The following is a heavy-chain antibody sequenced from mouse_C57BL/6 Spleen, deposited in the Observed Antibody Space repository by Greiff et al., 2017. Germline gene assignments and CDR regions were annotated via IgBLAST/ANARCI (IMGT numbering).Heavy chain of an antibody. CDR2: INPNNGGT. CDR3: VITTVVAHWYFDV. J-gene: IGHJ1*03. V-gene: IGHV1-26*01. Sequence: EVQLQQSGPELVKPGASVKISCKASGYTFTDYYMNWVKQSHGKSLEWIGDINPNNGGTSYNQKFKGKATLTVDKSSSTAYMELRSLTSEDSAVYYCVITTVVAHWYFDVWGTGTTVTVSS. D-gene: IGHD1-1*01. CDR1: GYTFTDYY.